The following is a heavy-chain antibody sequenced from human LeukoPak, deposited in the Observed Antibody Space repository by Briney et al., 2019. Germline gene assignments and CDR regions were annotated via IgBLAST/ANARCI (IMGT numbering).Heavy chain of an antibody. Sequence: GGSLRLSCAASGFTVSRNYMSWVRQAPGKGLEWVSIIYSGGDTYYGDSVKGRFTISKDISKNTLYLQMNNLRAEDTAFYYCARSPPASPFDYWGQGTLVTVSS. CDR1: GFTVSRNY. V-gene: IGHV3-53*01. CDR2: IYSGGDT. D-gene: IGHD2-2*01. CDR3: ARSPPASPFDY. J-gene: IGHJ4*02.